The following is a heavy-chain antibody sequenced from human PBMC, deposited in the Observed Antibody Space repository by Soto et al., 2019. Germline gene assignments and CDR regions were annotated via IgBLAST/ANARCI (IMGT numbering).Heavy chain of an antibody. Sequence: EVQLVESGGGLVKPGGSLRLSCAASGFTFSSYSMNWVRQAPGKGLEWVSSISSSSSYIYYADSVKGRFTISRDNAKNSLYLQMNRLRAEDTAVYYCARDFGDDYCPLWGQGTLVTVSS. J-gene: IGHJ4*02. CDR2: ISSSSSYI. CDR3: ARDFGDDYCPL. V-gene: IGHV3-21*01. D-gene: IGHD3-16*01. CDR1: GFTFSSYS.